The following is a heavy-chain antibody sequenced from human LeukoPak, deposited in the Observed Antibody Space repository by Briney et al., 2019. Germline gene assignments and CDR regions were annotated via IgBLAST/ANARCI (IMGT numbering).Heavy chain of an antibody. CDR2: INPNSGDT. CDR1: GYTFTSYA. V-gene: IGHV1-2*02. Sequence: ASVKVSCKASGYTFTSYAMHWVRQAPGQGLEWMGWINPNSGDTDYAQRFQGRVTVTRDTSISTAYMELSGLTSDDTAVYYCARTAFQFGQYFYYMNVWGTGTTVTVSS. D-gene: IGHD3-3*02. J-gene: IGHJ6*03. CDR3: ARTAFQFGQYFYYMNV.